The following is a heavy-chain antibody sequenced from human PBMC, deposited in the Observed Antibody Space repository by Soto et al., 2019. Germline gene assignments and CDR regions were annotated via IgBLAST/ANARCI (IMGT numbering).Heavy chain of an antibody. V-gene: IGHV3-33*01. CDR1: GFTFSSYG. CDR3: ARCENAIYYTDY. Sequence: GGSLRLSCAAYGFTFSSYGMHWVRQAPGKGLEWVAVIWYDGSHKYYADSVKGRFTIFRDNSKNTLYLQMNSLRDEDTAVYYCARCENAIYYTDYWGQGTLVTVSS. D-gene: IGHD3-3*01. CDR2: IWYDGSHK. J-gene: IGHJ4*02.